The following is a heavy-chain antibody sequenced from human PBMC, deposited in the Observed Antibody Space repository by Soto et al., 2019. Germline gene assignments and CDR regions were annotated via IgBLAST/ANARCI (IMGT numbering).Heavy chain of an antibody. Sequence: SETLSLTCTVSGGSISSGGYYWSWIRQHPGKGLEWIGYIYYGGSTYYNPSLKSRATISGDTSKNQFSLKLRSVTAADTAVYYCARGGYYYENSGQNAYDYWGQGILVAVSS. V-gene: IGHV4-31*03. CDR2: IYYGGST. D-gene: IGHD3-22*01. J-gene: IGHJ4*01. CDR3: ARGGYYYENSGQNAYDY. CDR1: GGSISSGGYY.